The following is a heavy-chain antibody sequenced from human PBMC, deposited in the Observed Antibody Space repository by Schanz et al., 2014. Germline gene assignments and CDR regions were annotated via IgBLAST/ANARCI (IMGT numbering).Heavy chain of an antibody. D-gene: IGHD3-22*01. CDR3: AKDISDTSGKDDY. CDR1: GFTFSDYY. CDR2: VSSSSSYT. J-gene: IGHJ4*02. Sequence: VQLVESGGGLVQPGGSLRLSCAASGFTFSDYYMSWIRQAPGKGLEWVSYVSSSSSYTHYADSVKGRFTISRDNSKNTLYLQMNSLRVEDSAIYYCAKDISDTSGKDDYWGQGTLVTVSS. V-gene: IGHV3-11*05.